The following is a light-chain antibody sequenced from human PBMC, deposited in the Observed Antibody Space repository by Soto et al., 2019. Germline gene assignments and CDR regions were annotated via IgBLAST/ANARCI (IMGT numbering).Light chain of an antibody. CDR3: QQYNNWPQT. J-gene: IGKJ1*01. Sequence: IVMTQSPATLSVSPGERATLSCRASQSVSSNLAWYQQKPGQAPRLLIYGASTRATGIPPSISGSGSGTEFTLTISSLQSEDCAVYYCQQYNNWPQTFGQGTKVEIK. CDR2: GAS. V-gene: IGKV3-15*01. CDR1: QSVSSN.